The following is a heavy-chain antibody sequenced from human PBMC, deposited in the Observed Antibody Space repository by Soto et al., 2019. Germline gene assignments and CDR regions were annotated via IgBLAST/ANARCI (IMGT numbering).Heavy chain of an antibody. V-gene: IGHV3-7*01. CDR3: SWSLNY. CDR2: INQDGSQT. J-gene: IGHJ4*02. Sequence: GGSLRLSCAASGFPFSSSSMDWVRQAPGKGLEWVANINQDGSQTYYVDSVEGRFTVSRDNAENSLYLQMDSLRVEDTAVYYCSWSLNYWGLGTLVTVSS. D-gene: IGHD3-3*01. CDR1: GFPFSSSS.